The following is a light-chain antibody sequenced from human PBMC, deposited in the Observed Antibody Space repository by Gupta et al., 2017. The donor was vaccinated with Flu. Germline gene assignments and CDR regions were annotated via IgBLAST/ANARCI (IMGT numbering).Light chain of an antibody. J-gene: IGLJ3*02. V-gene: IGLV1-51*01. CDR1: NSNIGNNF. CDR2: DNT. Sequence: QKVTSSCSGSNSNIGNNFVSWYQQLPGTAPKLLIFDNTKRPSVIPDRFSGSKSGTSATLGISGLQTGDEDDYYCATWDNNLRGVFGGGTKLTVL. CDR3: ATWDNNLRGV.